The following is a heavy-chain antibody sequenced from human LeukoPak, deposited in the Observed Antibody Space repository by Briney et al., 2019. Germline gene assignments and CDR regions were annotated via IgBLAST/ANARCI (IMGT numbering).Heavy chain of an antibody. CDR1: GFTFSRFW. J-gene: IGHJ4*02. V-gene: IGHV3-74*01. Sequence: GGSLRLSCAASGFTFSRFWMHWVRQAPGKGLVWLSRINTDGSNTIYADSVKGRFTISRDNAKNTLYLQMNSLRAEDTAVYYCARDQSIAGPTTADYWGQGTLVTVSS. CDR3: ARDQSIAGPTTADY. D-gene: IGHD1-26*01. CDR2: INTDGSNT.